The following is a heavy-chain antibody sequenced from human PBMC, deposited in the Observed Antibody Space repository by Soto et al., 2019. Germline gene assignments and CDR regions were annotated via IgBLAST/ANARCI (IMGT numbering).Heavy chain of an antibody. CDR1: GGSISSGDYY. J-gene: IGHJ2*01. CDR2: IYYSGST. Sequence: QVQLQESGPGLVKPSQTLSLTCTVSGGSISSGDYYWSWIRQPPGKGLEWIGYIYYSGSTYYNPSLKSRVTISVDTSKYQFSLELSSVTAADTAVYYCARVQVVTPSGLPWYFDLWGRGTLVTVSS. D-gene: IGHD2-21*02. CDR3: ARVQVVTPSGLPWYFDL. V-gene: IGHV4-30-4*01.